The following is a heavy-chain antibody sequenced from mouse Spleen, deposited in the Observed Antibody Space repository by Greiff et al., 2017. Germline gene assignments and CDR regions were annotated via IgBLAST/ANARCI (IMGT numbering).Heavy chain of an antibody. D-gene: IGHD1-2*01. CDR2: INPYNGDT. V-gene: IGHV1-20*01. J-gene: IGHJ2*01. CDR1: GYSFTGYF. CDR3: ARQELRNYGYGVFDY. Sequence: VQLQQSGPELVKPGDSVKISCKASGYSFTGYFMNWVMQSHGKSLEWIGRINPYNGDTFYNQKFKGKATLTVDKSSSTAHMELRSLTSEDSAVYYCARQELRNYGYGVFDYWGQGTTLTVSS.